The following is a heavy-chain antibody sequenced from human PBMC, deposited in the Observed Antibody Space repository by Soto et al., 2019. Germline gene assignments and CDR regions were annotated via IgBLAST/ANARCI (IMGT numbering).Heavy chain of an antibody. J-gene: IGHJ5*01. D-gene: IGHD7-27*01. CDR1: GDSISNLDYF. CDR3: ARGRYCLTGRCFPNWFDS. Sequence: SDTLSLTCSVSGDSISNLDYFWAWIRQPPGQALEYIGYIYKSATTYYNPSFESRVAISVDTSKSQFSLNVTSVTAADTAVYYCARGRYCLTGRCFPNWFDSWGQGALVTVSS. V-gene: IGHV4-30-4*02. CDR2: IYKSATT.